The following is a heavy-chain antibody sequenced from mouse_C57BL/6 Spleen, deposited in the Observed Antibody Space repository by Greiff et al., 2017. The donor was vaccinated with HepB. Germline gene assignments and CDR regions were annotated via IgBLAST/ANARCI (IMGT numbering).Heavy chain of an antibody. J-gene: IGHJ1*03. CDR2: IWSGGST. CDR3: ARKTDGSYHWYFDV. D-gene: IGHD1-1*01. V-gene: IGHV2-2*01. Sequence: QVQLKESGPGLVQPSQSLSITCTVSGFSLTSYGVHWVRQSPGKGLEWLGVIWSGGSTDCNAAFISRLSISKDNSKSQVFFKMNSLQADDTAIYYCARKTDGSYHWYFDVWGTGTTVTVSS. CDR1: GFSLTSYG.